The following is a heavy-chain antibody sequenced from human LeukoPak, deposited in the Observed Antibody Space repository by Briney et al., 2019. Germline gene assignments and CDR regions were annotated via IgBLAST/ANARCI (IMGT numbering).Heavy chain of an antibody. CDR1: GFTFDDYA. V-gene: IGHV3-48*01. Sequence: SGRSLRLSCAASGFTFDDYAMHWVRQAPGKGLEWVSYISSGSSTIYYTDSVKGRFTISRDNAKNSLFLQLNSLRGEDTAVYYCARVSPARSLDYWGQGTLVTVSS. CDR3: ARVSPARSLDY. J-gene: IGHJ4*02. D-gene: IGHD2-2*01. CDR2: ISSGSSTI.